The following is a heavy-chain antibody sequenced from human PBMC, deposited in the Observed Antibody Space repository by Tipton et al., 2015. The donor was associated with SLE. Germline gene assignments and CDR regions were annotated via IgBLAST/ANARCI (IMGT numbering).Heavy chain of an antibody. CDR2: INHSGST. D-gene: IGHD1-26*01. CDR3: ARIPSLYSGTYYYYYGMDV. Sequence: TLSLTCAVYGGPFSGYYWSWIRQPPGKGLEWIGEINHSGSTNYNPSLKSRVTISVDTSKNQFSLKLSSVTAADTAVYYCARIPSLYSGTYYYYYGMDVWGQGTTVTVSS. J-gene: IGHJ6*02. CDR1: GGPFSGYY. V-gene: IGHV4-34*01.